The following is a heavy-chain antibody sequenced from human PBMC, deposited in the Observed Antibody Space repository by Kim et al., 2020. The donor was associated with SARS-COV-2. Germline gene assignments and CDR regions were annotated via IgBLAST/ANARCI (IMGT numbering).Heavy chain of an antibody. Sequence: YTPSLKSRVTISVDTSKNQFYLKLSSVSAADTAVYYCATGITFANYFDYWRQGTLVTVSS. CDR3: ATGITFANYFDY. V-gene: IGHV4-31*02. J-gene: IGHJ4*02. D-gene: IGHD3-16*01.